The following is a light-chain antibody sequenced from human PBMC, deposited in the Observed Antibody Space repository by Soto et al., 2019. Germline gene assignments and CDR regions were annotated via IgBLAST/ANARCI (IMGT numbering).Light chain of an antibody. Sequence: QSVLTQPASVSGSPGQSITISCTGTSSDVGGYNYVSWYQQSPGKVPKVMIYEISNRPSGVSNRFSGSKSGNTASLTISGLQAEDEADYYCSAYTSSSTVIFGGGTKLTVL. J-gene: IGLJ2*01. CDR1: SSDVGGYNY. CDR2: EIS. V-gene: IGLV2-14*01. CDR3: SAYTSSSTVI.